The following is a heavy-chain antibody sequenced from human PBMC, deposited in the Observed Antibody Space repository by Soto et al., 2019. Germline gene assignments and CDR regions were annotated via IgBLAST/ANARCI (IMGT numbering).Heavy chain of an antibody. CDR3: ARREIQGPIDF. CDR2: IYYSGTT. CDR1: GYFISSSNW. V-gene: IGHV4-28*01. Sequence: QVQLQESGPGLVKPSDTRSLTCAVSGYFISSSNWWGWIRQPPGKGLEWIGYIYYSGTTYYNPSLKSRVTMSVDTSKNQFSLKLTFVTAVDTAVYYCARREIQGPIDFWGQGTLVTVSS. J-gene: IGHJ4*02. D-gene: IGHD1-26*01.